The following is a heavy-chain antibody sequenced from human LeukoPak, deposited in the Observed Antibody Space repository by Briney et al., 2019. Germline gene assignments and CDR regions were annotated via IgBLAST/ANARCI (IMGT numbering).Heavy chain of an antibody. CDR2: IYYSGSS. V-gene: IGHV4-61*01. D-gene: IGHD6-13*01. Sequence: SETLSLTCTVSGGSVSSSSYYWSWIRQPPGKGLEWIGYIYYSGSSNYNPSLKSRVIISVDTSKNQFSLKLSSVTAADTAVYYCARERSSWYGSHNWFDPWGQGTLVTVSS. J-gene: IGHJ5*02. CDR1: GGSVSSSSYY. CDR3: ARERSSWYGSHNWFDP.